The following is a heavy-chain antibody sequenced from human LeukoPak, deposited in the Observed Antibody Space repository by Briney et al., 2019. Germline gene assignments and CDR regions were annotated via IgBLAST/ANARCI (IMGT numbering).Heavy chain of an antibody. V-gene: IGHV3-48*04. Sequence: GGSLRLSCAASGFTFSSYSMNWVRQAPGKGLEWVSYISSSGSTIYYADSVKGRFTISRDNAKNSLYLQMNSLRAEDTAVYYCARRPVGATYDYFDYWGQGTLVTASS. CDR3: ARRPVGATYDYFDY. CDR2: ISSSGSTI. CDR1: GFTFSSYS. J-gene: IGHJ4*02. D-gene: IGHD1-26*01.